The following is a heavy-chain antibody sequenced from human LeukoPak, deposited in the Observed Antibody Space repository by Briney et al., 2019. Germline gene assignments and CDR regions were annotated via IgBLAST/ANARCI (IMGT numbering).Heavy chain of an antibody. J-gene: IGHJ4*02. D-gene: IGHD6-6*01. Sequence: SETLSLTCAVCGVSFSGYYWSWIRQPPGKGLEWIGEINHSGSTNYNPSLKSRVTISVDTSKNQFSLKLSSVTAADTAVYYCARVGYSSSSYIDYWGQGTLVTVSS. CDR1: GVSFSGYY. CDR3: ARVGYSSSSYIDY. V-gene: IGHV4-34*01. CDR2: INHSGST.